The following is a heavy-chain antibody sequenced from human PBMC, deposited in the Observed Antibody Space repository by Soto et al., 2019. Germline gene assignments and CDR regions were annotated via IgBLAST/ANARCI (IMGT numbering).Heavy chain of an antibody. CDR2: IYHSGTT. CDR1: GGSISSSNW. D-gene: IGHD1-7*01. Sequence: QVQLQESGPGLVKPSGTLSLTCAVSGGSISSSNWWSWVRQPPGKGLEWIGEIYHSGTTNYNPSLKGRVPMSGDKAKKPFPLKMTPVDGADHAGYLFSRGNSPGVLGAGFGQEGYLGQGTLVTVSS. CDR3: SRGNSPGVLGAGFGQEGY. J-gene: IGHJ4*02. V-gene: IGHV4-4*02.